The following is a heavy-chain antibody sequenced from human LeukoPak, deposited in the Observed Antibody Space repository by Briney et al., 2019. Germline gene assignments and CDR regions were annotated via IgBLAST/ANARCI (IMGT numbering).Heavy chain of an antibody. D-gene: IGHD5-18*01. CDR2: ISSSGSTI. V-gene: IGHV3-11*04. J-gene: IGHJ6*02. CDR1: GFTFSDYY. CDR3: ARGRFNYGWGMDV. Sequence: PGGSLRLSCAASGFTFSDYYMSWIRQAPGKGLEWVSYISSSGSTIYYADSVKGRFTISRDNAENSVYLQMSSLRDEDTAVYYCARGRFNYGWGMDVWGQGTTVTVSS.